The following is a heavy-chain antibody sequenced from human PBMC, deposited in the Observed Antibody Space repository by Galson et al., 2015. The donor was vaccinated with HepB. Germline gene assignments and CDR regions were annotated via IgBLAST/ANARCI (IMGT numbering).Heavy chain of an antibody. V-gene: IGHV3-30*18. CDR2: ISYDGSNK. CDR3: AKDPYLYSALDGTMAGFDY. Sequence: SLRLSCAASGFTFSNYGMHWVRQAPGKGLEWVAVISYDGSNKYYADSVKGRFTISRDNSKNTRYLQMNSLRAEDTALYYCAKDPYLYSALDGTMAGFDYWGQGTLVTVSS. CDR1: GFTFSNYG. D-gene: IGHD6-19*01. J-gene: IGHJ4*02.